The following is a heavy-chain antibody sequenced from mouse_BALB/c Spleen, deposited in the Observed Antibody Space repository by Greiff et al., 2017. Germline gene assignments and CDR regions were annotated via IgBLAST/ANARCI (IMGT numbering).Heavy chain of an antibody. J-gene: IGHJ3*01. V-gene: IGHV1-80*01. CDR2: IYPGDGDT. D-gene: IGHD2-14*01. Sequence: QVQLQQSGAELVRPGSSVTISCKASGYSFSSYWMNWVKQRPGQGLEWIGQIYPGDGDTNYNGKFKGKATLTADKSSSTAYMQLSSLTSEDSAVYFCARGDRSPWFAYWGQGTLVTVSA. CDR3: ARGDRSPWFAY. CDR1: GYSFSSYW.